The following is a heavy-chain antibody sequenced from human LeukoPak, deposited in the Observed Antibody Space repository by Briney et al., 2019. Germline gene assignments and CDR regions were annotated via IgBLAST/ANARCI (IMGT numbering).Heavy chain of an antibody. Sequence: SGGSLRLSCAASGFPFSSYSLNWVRQAPGKGLEWVSYISSTGTTIYYADSVKGRFTISRDNAKNSLYLQMNSLRDEDTAVYYCARDLSGRYAFDIWGQGTMVTVSS. J-gene: IGHJ3*02. CDR2: ISSTGTTI. V-gene: IGHV3-48*02. CDR3: ARDLSGRYAFDI. CDR1: GFPFSSYS. D-gene: IGHD3-10*01.